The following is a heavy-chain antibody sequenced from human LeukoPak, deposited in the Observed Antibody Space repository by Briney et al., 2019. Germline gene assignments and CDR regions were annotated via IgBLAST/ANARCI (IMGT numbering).Heavy chain of an antibody. Sequence: GASVEVSCKASGYTFTGYYMHWVRQAPGQGLEWMGWINPNSGGTNYAQKFQGWVTMTRDTSISTAYMELSRLRSDDTAVYYCAIPLSWGSSGEAFDYWGQGTLVTVSS. CDR2: INPNSGGT. J-gene: IGHJ4*02. V-gene: IGHV1-2*04. CDR3: AIPLSWGSSGEAFDY. D-gene: IGHD3-16*01. CDR1: GYTFTGYY.